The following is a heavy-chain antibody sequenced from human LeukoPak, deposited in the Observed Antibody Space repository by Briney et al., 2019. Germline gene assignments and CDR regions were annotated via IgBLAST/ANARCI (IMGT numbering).Heavy chain of an antibody. CDR1: GFTFSRSD. CDR2: IGGSNGIT. J-gene: IGHJ4*02. Sequence: GGSLRLSCEASGFTFSRSDMIWVRQAPGKGLEWVSVIGGSNGITFYVGSVKGRFTISRDNSKDTLYLQMNSLRAEDTAVYYCARNENSGWGYFDYWGQGTLVTVSS. V-gene: IGHV3-23*01. D-gene: IGHD5-12*01. CDR3: ARNENSGWGYFDY.